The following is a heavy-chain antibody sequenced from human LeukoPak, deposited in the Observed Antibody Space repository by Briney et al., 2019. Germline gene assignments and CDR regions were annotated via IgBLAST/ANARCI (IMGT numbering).Heavy chain of an antibody. CDR3: ARAAGVWNPDYYYMDV. J-gene: IGHJ6*03. Sequence: GGSLRLSCAASGFTFGSYSMNWVRQAPGKGLEWVSYISSSSSTIYYADSVKGRFTISRDNAKNSLYLQMNSLRAEDTAVYYCARAAGVWNPDYYYMDVWGKGTTVTVSS. CDR2: ISSSSSTI. D-gene: IGHD3-16*01. V-gene: IGHV3-48*04. CDR1: GFTFGSYS.